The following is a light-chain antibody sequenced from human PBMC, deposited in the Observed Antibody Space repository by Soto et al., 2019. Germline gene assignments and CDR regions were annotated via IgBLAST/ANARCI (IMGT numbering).Light chain of an antibody. V-gene: IGKV1-12*01. CDR3: QQGGSFRIT. J-gene: IGKJ5*01. Sequence: DIQMTQYPSSVSASVGDRVTITCRASQDIGSWLAWYQQKPGKAPDLLIYGASSLQSGVPSRFYGSGSGTDFTLTISSLHPEDFATYYCQQGGSFRITVGQGTRLEIK. CDR2: GAS. CDR1: QDIGSW.